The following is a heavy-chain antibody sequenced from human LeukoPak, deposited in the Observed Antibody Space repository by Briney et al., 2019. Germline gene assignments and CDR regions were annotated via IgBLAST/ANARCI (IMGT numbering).Heavy chain of an antibody. Sequence: GGSLRLSCTASGLTVFTNYMSWVRQAPGKGLEWVSLISSGGSTYYADSVRDRFTISRDNSKNTLYLQMNSLRAEDTAVYYCARDRSYGDYLNWGQGTLVTVSS. D-gene: IGHD4-17*01. CDR3: ARDRSYGDYLN. J-gene: IGHJ4*02. CDR1: GLTVFTNY. CDR2: ISSGGST. V-gene: IGHV3-66*01.